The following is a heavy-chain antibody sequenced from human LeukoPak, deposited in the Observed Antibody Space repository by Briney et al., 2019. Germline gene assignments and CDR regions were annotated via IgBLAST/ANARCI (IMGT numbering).Heavy chain of an antibody. Sequence: PSETLSLTCTASGGSISSGSYFWGWIRQPPGKGLEWIGSIYYSGSTYYNPSLKGRVTISVDTSKNQFSLKLSSVTAADTAVYYCARGFYSSSPFGYLFDPWGQGTLVTVSS. V-gene: IGHV4-39*07. CDR3: ARGFYSSSPFGYLFDP. J-gene: IGHJ5*02. D-gene: IGHD6-6*01. CDR2: IYYSGST. CDR1: GGSISSGSYF.